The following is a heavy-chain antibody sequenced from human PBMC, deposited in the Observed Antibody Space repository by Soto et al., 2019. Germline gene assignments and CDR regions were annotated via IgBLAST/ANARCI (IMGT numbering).Heavy chain of an antibody. CDR3: ATNYAYYYYYGMDV. V-gene: IGHV4-39*01. Sequence: KXRKSLSLPCTVSFGSISSSSYYWVCIGQPPGKGLEWIGSIYYSGSTYYNPSLKSRVTISVDTSKNQFSLKLSSVTAADTAVYYCATNYAYYYYYGMDVWGQGTTVTVSS. CDR2: IYYSGST. CDR1: FGSISSSSYY. J-gene: IGHJ6*02. D-gene: IGHD4-4*01.